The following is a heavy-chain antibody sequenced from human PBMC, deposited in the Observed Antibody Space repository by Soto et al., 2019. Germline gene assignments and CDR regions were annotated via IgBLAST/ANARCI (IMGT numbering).Heavy chain of an antibody. CDR2: IKQDGSEK. CDR3: ARGDYYDTSGPFSDAFDI. CDR1: GFTFSRYW. V-gene: IGHV3-7*04. J-gene: IGHJ3*02. D-gene: IGHD3-22*01. Sequence: GGSLRLCCAASGFTFSRYWMSWVRQAPGKGLEWVANIKQDGSEKWYVDSVKGRFTISRDNAKNSLYLQMISLRDEDTAVYYCARGDYYDTSGPFSDAFDIWGQGTKVTVSS.